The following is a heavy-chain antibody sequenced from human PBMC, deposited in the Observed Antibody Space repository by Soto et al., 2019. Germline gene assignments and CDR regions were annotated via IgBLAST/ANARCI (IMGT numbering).Heavy chain of an antibody. D-gene: IGHD2-15*01. CDR1: GFTFSSYA. J-gene: IGHJ4*02. CDR3: ARGGLRYCSGGGCYSFDY. CDR2: ISYDGSNK. V-gene: IGHV3-30-3*01. Sequence: QVQLVESGGGVVQPGRSLRLSCAASGFTFSSYAMHWVRQAPGKGLEWVAVISYDGSNKYYADSVKGRFTISRDNSKNPLYLQMNSLRAEDTAVYYCARGGLRYCSGGGCYSFDYWGQGTLVTVSS.